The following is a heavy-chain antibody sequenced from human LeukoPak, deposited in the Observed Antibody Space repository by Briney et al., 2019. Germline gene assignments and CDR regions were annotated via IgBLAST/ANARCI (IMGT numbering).Heavy chain of an antibody. CDR1: GYTFTGYY. CDR2: INPNSGGT. CDR3: ATVLLLGYGSGEFDY. J-gene: IGHJ4*02. Sequence: GASVKVSCKASGYTFTGYYMHWVRQAPGQGLEWMGWINPNSGGTNYAQKFQGRVTMTRDTSISTAYMELSRLRSDDTAVYYCATVLLLGYGSGEFDYWGQGTLVTVSS. D-gene: IGHD3-10*01. V-gene: IGHV1-2*02.